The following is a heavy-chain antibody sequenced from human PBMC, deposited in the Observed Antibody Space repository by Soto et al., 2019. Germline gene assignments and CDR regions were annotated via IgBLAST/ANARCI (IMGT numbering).Heavy chain of an antibody. CDR1: GFTFSSYA. CDR2: ISGSGGST. Sequence: EVQLLESGGGLVQPGGSLRLSCAASGFTFSSYAMSWVRQAPGKGLEWVSAISGSGGSTYYADSVKGRFTISRDNSKNTLYLQMNSLRAEDTAVYYCARDRAYPTYYYYGMDVWGQGTTVTVSS. CDR3: ARDRAYPTYYYYGMDV. V-gene: IGHV3-23*01. D-gene: IGHD2-21*01. J-gene: IGHJ6*02.